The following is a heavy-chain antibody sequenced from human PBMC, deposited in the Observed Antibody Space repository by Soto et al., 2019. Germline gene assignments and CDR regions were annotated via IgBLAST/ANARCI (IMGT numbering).Heavy chain of an antibody. Sequence: QITLKESGPTLVQPTQTLTLTCTFSGFSLSTSGEGVGWIRQAPGRALEWLALIYWNDAKAYSPSLNSRLTISQDTSKNQVVLTRTSLDPFDNAAYLSTHGRWSGGSLYNDCDFWGQGGVFTVSS. CDR3: THGRWSGGSLYNDCDF. CDR1: GFSLSTSGEG. J-gene: IGHJ3*01. CDR2: IYWNDAK. V-gene: IGHV2-5*01. D-gene: IGHD2-15*01.